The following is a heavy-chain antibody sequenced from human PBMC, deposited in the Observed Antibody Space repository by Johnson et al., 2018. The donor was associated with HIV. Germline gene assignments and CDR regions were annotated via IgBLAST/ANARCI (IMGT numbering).Heavy chain of an antibody. Sequence: QVQLVESGGGVVQPGGSLRLSCAASGFTFSNYAMNWVRQAPGKGLEWVAFIRFDGSSAHQRESVKGRFSISRDNSKNTMYLQMNSLRPEDTAVYYCAKDQLVGATYAAFDIWGQGTMVTVSS. J-gene: IGHJ3*02. CDR2: IRFDGSSA. CDR1: GFTFSNYA. D-gene: IGHD1-26*01. CDR3: AKDQLVGATYAAFDI. V-gene: IGHV3-30*02.